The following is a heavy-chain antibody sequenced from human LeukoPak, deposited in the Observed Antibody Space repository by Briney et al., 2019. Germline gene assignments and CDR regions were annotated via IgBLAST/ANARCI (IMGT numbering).Heavy chain of an antibody. CDR2: ISSSSTYI. J-gene: IGHJ3*02. D-gene: IGHD2-15*01. V-gene: IGHV3-21*01. Sequence: TGGSLRLSCAASGFTFSSYSVNWVRQAPGKGLEWVSSISSSSTYIYYADSVKGRFTISRDNAKNSLYLQMNSLRAEDTAVYYCARGTAATSPWGIWGQGTMVTVSS. CDR3: ARGTAATSPWGI. CDR1: GFTFSSYS.